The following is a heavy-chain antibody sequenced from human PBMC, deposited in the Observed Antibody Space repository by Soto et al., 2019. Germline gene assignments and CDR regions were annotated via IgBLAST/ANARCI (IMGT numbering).Heavy chain of an antibody. CDR1: GYSFTSYW. J-gene: IGHJ6*02. V-gene: IGHV5-10-1*01. CDR2: IDPSDSYT. CDR3: ATDCSSTSCRYEGYYYYGMDV. D-gene: IGHD2-2*01. Sequence: LGESLKISCKGSGYSFTSYWISWVRQMPGKGLEWMGRIDPSDSYTNYSPSFQGHVTISADKSISTAYLQWSSLKASDTAMYYCATDCSSTSCRYEGYYYYGMDVWGQGTTVTVSS.